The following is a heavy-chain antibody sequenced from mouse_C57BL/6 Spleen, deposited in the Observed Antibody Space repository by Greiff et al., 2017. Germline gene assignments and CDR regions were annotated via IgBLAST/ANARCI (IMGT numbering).Heavy chain of an antibody. CDR3: ARGGKLSPAMDY. CDR2: INPSNGGT. V-gene: IGHV1-53*01. CDR1: GYTFTSYW. Sequence: VQLQQSGTELVKPGASVKLSCKASGYTFTSYWMHWVKQRPGQGLEWIGNINPSNGGTNYNEKFKSKATLTVDKSSSTAYMQLSSLTSEDSAVYYCARGGKLSPAMDYWGQGTSVTVSS. J-gene: IGHJ4*01.